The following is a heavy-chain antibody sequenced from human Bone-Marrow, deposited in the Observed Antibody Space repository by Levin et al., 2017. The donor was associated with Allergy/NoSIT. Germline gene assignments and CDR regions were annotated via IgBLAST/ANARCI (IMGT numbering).Heavy chain of an antibody. Sequence: GGSLRLSCKGSGYSFTSYWIGWVRQMPGKGLEWMGIIYPGDSDTRYSPSFQGQVTISADKSISTAYLQWSSLKASDTAMYYCARQGFVQLWSHGMDVWGQGTTVTVSS. CDR1: GYSFTSYW. CDR2: IYPGDSDT. V-gene: IGHV5-51*01. CDR3: ARQGFVQLWSHGMDV. D-gene: IGHD5-18*01. J-gene: IGHJ6*02.